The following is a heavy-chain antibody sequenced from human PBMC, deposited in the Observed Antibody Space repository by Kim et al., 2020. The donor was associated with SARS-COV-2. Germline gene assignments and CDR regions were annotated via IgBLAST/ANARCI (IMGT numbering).Heavy chain of an antibody. CDR2: TDPTDSYT. Sequence: GESLKISCEGSGYSFSSYWITWVRQMPGKGLEWMGRTDPTDSYTNYSPSFQGHVSISADKSISTAYLQWSSLKASDTAMYYCARLGMTAAGDDYWGQGTLVTVSS. V-gene: IGHV5-10-1*01. CDR1: GYSFSSYW. CDR3: ARLGMTAAGDDY. J-gene: IGHJ4*02. D-gene: IGHD6-13*01.